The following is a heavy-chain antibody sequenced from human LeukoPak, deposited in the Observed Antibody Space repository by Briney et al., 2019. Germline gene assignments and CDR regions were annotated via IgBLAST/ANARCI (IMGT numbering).Heavy chain of an antibody. D-gene: IGHD6-19*01. CDR1: GFTFSSYA. CDR2: ISGSGGST. Sequence: GGSLRLSRAASGFTFSSYAMSWVRQAPGKGLEWVSGISGSGGSTYYADSVKGRFTISRDNSKNTLYLRMNSLRAEDTAVYYCASPIAVAETGDYWGQGTLVTVSS. V-gene: IGHV3-23*01. J-gene: IGHJ4*02. CDR3: ASPIAVAETGDY.